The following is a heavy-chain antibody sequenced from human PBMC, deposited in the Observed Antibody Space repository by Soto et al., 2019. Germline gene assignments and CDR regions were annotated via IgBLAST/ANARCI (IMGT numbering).Heavy chain of an antibody. D-gene: IGHD2-15*01. V-gene: IGHV3-30*03. CDR2: ISYDGSNK. CDR3: ARDPSTYCSGGSCYSVGWFDP. J-gene: IGHJ5*02. Sequence: GGSLRLSCAASGFTFSSYGMHWVRQAPGKGLEWVAGISYDGSNKYYADSVKGRFTISRDSSKNTLYLQMNSLRAEDTAVYYCARDPSTYCSGGSCYSVGWFDPWGQGTLVTVSS. CDR1: GFTFSSYG.